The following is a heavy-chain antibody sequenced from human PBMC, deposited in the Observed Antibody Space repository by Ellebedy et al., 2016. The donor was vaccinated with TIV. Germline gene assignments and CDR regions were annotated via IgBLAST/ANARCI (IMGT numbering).Heavy chain of an antibody. CDR3: TRTRWVVGPTTSGFDY. Sequence: GGSLRLSXTTSGFTFGDYTMSWFRQAPGKGLEWVGFIRSKAYGGTTEYAASVKGRFTISRDDSKSVAYLQMNSLKTEDTAVYYCTRTRWVVGPTTSGFDYWGQGTLVTVSS. V-gene: IGHV3-49*03. CDR2: IRSKAYGGTT. CDR1: GFTFGDYT. J-gene: IGHJ4*02. D-gene: IGHD1-26*01.